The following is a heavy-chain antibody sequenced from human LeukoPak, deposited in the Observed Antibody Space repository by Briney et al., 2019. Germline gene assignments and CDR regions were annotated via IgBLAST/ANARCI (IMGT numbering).Heavy chain of an antibody. J-gene: IGHJ5*02. CDR1: GGSISSYY. V-gene: IGHV4-4*07. D-gene: IGHD3-22*01. Sequence: PSETLSLTCTVSGGSISSYYWSWIRQPAGKGLEWIGRIYSNGGANYNPSLKGRVTMSVDTSKNQFSLKLTSVTAADTAVYYCAKGWHDGSGNYYVRWFDPWGQGTLVTVSS. CDR3: AKGWHDGSGNYYVRWFDP. CDR2: IYSNGGA.